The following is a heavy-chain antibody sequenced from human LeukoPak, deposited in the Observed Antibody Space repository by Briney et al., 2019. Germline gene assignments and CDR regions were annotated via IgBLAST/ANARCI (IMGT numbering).Heavy chain of an antibody. CDR1: GGTFSSYT. D-gene: IGHD3-10*01. V-gene: IGHV1-69*02. Sequence: SLKVSSKASGGTFSSYTISWVREAPGQGRECMGRIIPILGIANYEQKFHGRVTITADKSTSTAYVELGSLRSEDTAVYYRATNYYGSGSYTYYFDYWGQGTLVTVSS. CDR3: ATNYYGSGSYTYYFDY. J-gene: IGHJ4*02. CDR2: IIPILGIA.